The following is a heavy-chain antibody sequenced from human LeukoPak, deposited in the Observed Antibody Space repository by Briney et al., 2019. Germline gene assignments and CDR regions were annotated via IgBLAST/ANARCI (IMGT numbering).Heavy chain of an antibody. V-gene: IGHV3-74*01. D-gene: IGHD3-9*01. J-gene: IGHJ4*02. CDR2: INSDGSST. CDR3: ARRMRYFDWLFDY. Sequence: RINSDGSSTSYADSVKGRFTISRDNAKNTLYLQMNSLRAEDTAVYYCARRMRYFDWLFDYWGQGTLVTVSS.